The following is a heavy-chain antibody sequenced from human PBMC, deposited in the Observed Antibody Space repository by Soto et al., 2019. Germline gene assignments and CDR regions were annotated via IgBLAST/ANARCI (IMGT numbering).Heavy chain of an antibody. J-gene: IGHJ4*02. Sequence: GGSLRLSCAASGFTFSSYSMNWVRQAPGKGLEWVSSISSSSSYIYYADSVKGRFTISRDNAKNSLYLQMNSLRAEDTAVYYCARDPSSIAARSFDYWGQGTLDTVSS. D-gene: IGHD6-6*01. CDR2: ISSSSSYI. CDR3: ARDPSSIAARSFDY. V-gene: IGHV3-21*01. CDR1: GFTFSSYS.